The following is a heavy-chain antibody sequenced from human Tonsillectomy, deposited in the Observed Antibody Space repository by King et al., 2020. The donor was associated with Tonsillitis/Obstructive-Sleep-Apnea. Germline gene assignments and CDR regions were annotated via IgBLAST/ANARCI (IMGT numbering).Heavy chain of an antibody. CDR1: GGSISSYY. CDR2: IFYSGST. CDR3: ARRGPRASTDY. Sequence: QLQESGPGLVKPSETLSLTCTVSGGSISSYYWSWIRQPPGKGLEWIGSIFYSGSTNYNPSLKSRVTMSVDTSKNQFSLKLSSVTAADTAVYYCARRGPRASTDYWGQGTLVTVPS. J-gene: IGHJ4*02. V-gene: IGHV4-59*08.